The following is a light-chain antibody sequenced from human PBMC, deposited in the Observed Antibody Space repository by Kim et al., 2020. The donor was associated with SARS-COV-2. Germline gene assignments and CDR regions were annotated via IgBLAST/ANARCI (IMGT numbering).Light chain of an antibody. CDR2: DAT. J-gene: IGKJ1*01. CDR3: KQSNDWPPLT. CDR1: QTINNK. V-gene: IGKV3-15*01. Sequence: SPGERATLSCRARQTINNKLVGYQQRPGQAPRLLIYDATTRATGVPARFIGSGSETDFTLTVSSLQSEDFAVYYCKQSNDWPPLTFGQVTKVDIK.